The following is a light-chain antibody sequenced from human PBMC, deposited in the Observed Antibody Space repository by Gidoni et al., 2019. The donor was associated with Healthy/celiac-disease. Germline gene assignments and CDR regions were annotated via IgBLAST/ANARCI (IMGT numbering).Light chain of an antibody. CDR1: QDISNY. Sequence: DIQMTQSPSYLSASVGDRVTITCQASQDISNYLNWYQQKPGKAPKLLIYDASNLETGVPSRFSGSGSGTDFTFTISSLQPEDIATYYCRQYDNPSLTFGGGTKVEIK. V-gene: IGKV1-33*01. J-gene: IGKJ4*01. CDR3: RQYDNPSLT. CDR2: DAS.